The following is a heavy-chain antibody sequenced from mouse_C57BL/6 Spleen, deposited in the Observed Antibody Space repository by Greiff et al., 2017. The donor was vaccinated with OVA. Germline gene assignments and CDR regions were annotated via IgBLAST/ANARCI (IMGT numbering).Heavy chain of an antibody. V-gene: IGHV5-6*01. D-gene: IGHD2-12*01. CDR1: GFTFSSYG. CDR3: ARLYDSFAY. CDR2: ISSGGSYT. J-gene: IGHJ3*01. Sequence: EVMLVESGGDLVKPGGSLKLSCAASGFTFSSYGMSWVRQTPDKRLEWVATISSGGSYTYYPDSVKGRFTISRDNAKNTLYLQMSSLKSEDTAMYYCARLYDSFAYWGQGTLSLSLQ.